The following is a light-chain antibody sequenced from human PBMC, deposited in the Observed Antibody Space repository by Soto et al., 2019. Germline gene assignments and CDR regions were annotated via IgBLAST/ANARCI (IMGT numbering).Light chain of an antibody. CDR2: FAS. CDR3: QQCDGYPLT. Sequence: DIQLTQSPSFLSASVGDRVTITCRASQDIRSYLAWYQQKPGKAPKLLIYFASTLHSGVPSRLSGSASWKEFSLTSSGLQPEDFATYYSQQCDGYPLTVGRGPQVDIK. CDR1: QDIRSY. J-gene: IGKJ3*01. V-gene: IGKV1-9*01.